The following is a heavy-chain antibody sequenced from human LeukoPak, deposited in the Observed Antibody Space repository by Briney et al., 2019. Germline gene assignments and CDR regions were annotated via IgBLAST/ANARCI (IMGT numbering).Heavy chain of an antibody. CDR3: ARDDFWSGYFDY. V-gene: IGHV4-61*01. Sequence: PSETLSLTCPVSGGSVSSGSHYWSWIRQPPGKGLEWIGHVYYSGSTSYNPSLKGRVTISVDTSKNQLSLKLSSVTAADTAVYYCARDDFWSGYFDYWGQGTLVTVSS. J-gene: IGHJ4*02. CDR1: GGSVSSGSHY. D-gene: IGHD3-3*01. CDR2: VYYSGST.